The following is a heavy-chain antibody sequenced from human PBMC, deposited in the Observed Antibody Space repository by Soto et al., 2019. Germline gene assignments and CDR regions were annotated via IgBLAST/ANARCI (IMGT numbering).Heavy chain of an antibody. J-gene: IGHJ3*02. Sequence: QLQLQESGPGLVKPSETLSLTCTVSGGSISSSSYYWGWIRQPPGKGLEWIGSIYYSGSTYYNPSLKSRVTISVDTSKNQFSLKVSSVTAADTAVYYCARPTGGDRHDAFDIWGQGTMVTVSS. D-gene: IGHD6-25*01. CDR3: ARPTGGDRHDAFDI. CDR1: GGSISSSSYY. CDR2: IYYSGST. V-gene: IGHV4-39*01.